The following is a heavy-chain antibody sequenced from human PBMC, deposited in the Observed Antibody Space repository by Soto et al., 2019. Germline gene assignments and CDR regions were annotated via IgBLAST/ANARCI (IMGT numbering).Heavy chain of an antibody. CDR2: IYPGDSDT. D-gene: IGHD3-10*01. Sequence: PGESLKISCKGSGYSFSSYWIGWVRQMPGKGLEWMGIIYPGDSDTRYSPSFQGQVTISADKSISTAYLQWSSLKASDTAMYYCARHGITMIRDSEDPHFDYWGQRTLVTVSS. V-gene: IGHV5-51*01. CDR1: GYSFSSYW. CDR3: ARHGITMIRDSEDPHFDY. J-gene: IGHJ4*02.